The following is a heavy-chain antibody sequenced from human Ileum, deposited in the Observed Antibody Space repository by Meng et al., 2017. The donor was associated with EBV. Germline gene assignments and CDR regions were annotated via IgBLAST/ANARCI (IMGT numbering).Heavy chain of an antibody. V-gene: IGHV4-28*01. CDR3: ARNVPGTSAYYD. Sequence: QGQLEGAGPGLVKPSGTLALPWAVSGYSIRSTNWWGWIRQPPGKGLEWIGYIYYSGSTSYNPSLKSRVTMSVDTSKNQFSLNLNSVTAVDTAVYYCARNVPGTSAYYDWGQGTLVTVSS. D-gene: IGHD3-22*01. CDR1: GYSIRSTNW. J-gene: IGHJ4*02. CDR2: IYYSGST.